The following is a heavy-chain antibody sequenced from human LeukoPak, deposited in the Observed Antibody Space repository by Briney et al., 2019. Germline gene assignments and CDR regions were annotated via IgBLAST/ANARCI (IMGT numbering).Heavy chain of an antibody. CDR3: ATRGDILTGYYLPYPPDYYYYYMDV. V-gene: IGHV1-18*01. Sequence: ASVKVSCKASGYTFTSYGISWVRQAPGQGLEWMGWISAYNGNTNYAQKLQGRVTMTTDTSTSTAYMELRSLRSDDTAVYYCATRGDILTGYYLPYPPDYYYYYMDVWGKGTTVTISS. CDR1: GYTFTSYG. CDR2: ISAYNGNT. D-gene: IGHD3-9*01. J-gene: IGHJ6*03.